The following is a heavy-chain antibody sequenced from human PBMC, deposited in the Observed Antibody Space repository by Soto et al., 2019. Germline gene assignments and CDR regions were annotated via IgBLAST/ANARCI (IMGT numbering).Heavy chain of an antibody. Sequence: GGSLRLSCAASGFTFSSYGMHWVRQAPGKGLEWVAVIWYDGSNKYYADSVKGRFTISRDNSKNTLYLQMNSLRAEDTAVYYCARETGLGLTFGGVIVPYFDYWGQGTLVTVSS. CDR3: ARETGLGLTFGGVIVPYFDY. CDR2: IWYDGSNK. J-gene: IGHJ4*02. D-gene: IGHD3-16*02. V-gene: IGHV3-33*01. CDR1: GFTFSSYG.